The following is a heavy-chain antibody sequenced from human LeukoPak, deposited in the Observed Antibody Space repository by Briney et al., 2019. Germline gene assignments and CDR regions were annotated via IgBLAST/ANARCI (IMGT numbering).Heavy chain of an antibody. J-gene: IGHJ3*02. CDR1: GFTFSSYA. CDR2: ISGSGGST. CDR3: ANIVVVPAASRGAFDI. Sequence: GGSLRPSCAASGFTFSSYAMSWVRQAPGKGLEWVSAISGSGGSTYYADSVKGRFTISRDNSKNTLYLQMNSLRAEDTAVYYCANIVVVPAASRGAFDIWGQGTMVTVSS. D-gene: IGHD2-2*01. V-gene: IGHV3-23*01.